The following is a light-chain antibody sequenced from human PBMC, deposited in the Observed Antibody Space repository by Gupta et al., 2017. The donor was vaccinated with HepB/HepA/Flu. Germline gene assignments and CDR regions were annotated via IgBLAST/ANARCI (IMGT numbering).Light chain of an antibody. V-gene: IGLV2-14*01. CDR1: SSDVGGYKY. CDR2: DVS. Sequence: QSAPTQPASGSGSPGQSITISCPGTSSDVGGYKYVSWYQQHPGKAPKLMIYDVSNRPSGVSNRFSGSKSGNTASLTISGLQAEDEADYYCSSYTGSTTEVFGTGTKVTVL. J-gene: IGLJ1*01. CDR3: SSYTGSTTEV.